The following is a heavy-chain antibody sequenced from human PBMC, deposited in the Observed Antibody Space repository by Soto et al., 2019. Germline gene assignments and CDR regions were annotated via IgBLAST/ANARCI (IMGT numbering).Heavy chain of an antibody. V-gene: IGHV3-30*18. CDR1: GFTFSSYG. CDR2: ISYDGSNK. Sequence: QVQLVESGGGVVQPGRSLRLSCAASGFTFSSYGMHWVRQAPGKGLEWVAVISYDGSNKYYADSVKGRFTISRDNSKNKLYLQMNSLRDEDTAVYYCAKEKRGYYRYDAFDIWGQGTMVTVCS. CDR3: AKEKRGYYRYDAFDI. D-gene: IGHD3-22*01. J-gene: IGHJ3*02.